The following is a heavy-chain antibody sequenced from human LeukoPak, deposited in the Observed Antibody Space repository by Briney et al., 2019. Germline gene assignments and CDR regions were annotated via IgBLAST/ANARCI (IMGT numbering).Heavy chain of an antibody. CDR3: ARDCSSTSCYWWGFDY. J-gene: IGHJ4*02. D-gene: IGHD2-2*01. CDR1: GGSISSYY. Sequence: SETLSLSCTASGGSISSYYWSWIRQPAGKGLEWIGRIYTSGSTNYNPSLKSRVTMSVDTSKNQFSLKLSSVTAADTAVYYCARDCSSTSCYWWGFDYWGQGTLVTVSS. V-gene: IGHV4-4*07. CDR2: IYTSGST.